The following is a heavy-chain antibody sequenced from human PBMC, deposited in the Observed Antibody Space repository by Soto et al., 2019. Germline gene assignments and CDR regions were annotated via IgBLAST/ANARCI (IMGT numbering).Heavy chain of an antibody. J-gene: IGHJ6*02. D-gene: IGHD6-6*01. CDR3: ARGLPGRVYSSSSNYYFDGMDV. Sequence: ASVKVSCKASGYTFTGYYMHWVRQAPGQGLEWMGWINPNSGGTNYAQKFQGWVTMTRDTSISTASMELSRLRSDDTAVYDWARGLPGRVYSSSSNYYFDGMDVWGQGTTVTVSS. CDR1: GYTFTGYY. CDR2: INPNSGGT. V-gene: IGHV1-2*04.